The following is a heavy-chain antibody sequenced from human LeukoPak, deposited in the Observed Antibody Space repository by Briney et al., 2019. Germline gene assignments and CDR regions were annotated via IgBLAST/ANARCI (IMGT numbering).Heavy chain of an antibody. D-gene: IGHD3-3*01. CDR2: ISNDGSRK. Sequence: PXGSLRLSCAASGFTFSRHGMHWVRQAPGKGLEWVAIISNDGSRKYYGHSVEGRFTISRDNSKNTLYLQMGSLRAEDTAVYYCARDRAWNYFDYWGQGTLVTVSS. V-gene: IGHV3-30*03. CDR3: ARDRAWNYFDY. CDR1: GFTFSRHG. J-gene: IGHJ4*02.